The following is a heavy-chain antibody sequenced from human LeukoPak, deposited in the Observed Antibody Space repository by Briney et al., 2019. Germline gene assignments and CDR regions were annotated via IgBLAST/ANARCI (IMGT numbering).Heavy chain of an antibody. J-gene: IGHJ3*02. CDR1: GFTFGSSW. V-gene: IGHV3-74*01. CDR3: AKGRGAFNAFDI. D-gene: IGHD3-10*01. CDR2: INSDGSSI. Sequence: GGSLRLSCAASGFTFGSSWMHWVRRAPGKGLDWVSRINSDGSSIAYADSVKGRFTISRDNSKNTLYLQMDSLRAEDTAVYYCAKGRGAFNAFDIWGQGTMVTVSS.